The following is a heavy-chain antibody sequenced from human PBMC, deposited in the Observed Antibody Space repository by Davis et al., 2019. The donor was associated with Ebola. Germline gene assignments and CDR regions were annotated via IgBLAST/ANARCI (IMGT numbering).Heavy chain of an antibody. CDR2: IYYSGSA. Sequence: LRLSCTVSGGSISRGGSYWSWIRQHPGKGLEWIGYIYYSGSAYYNPSLKSRVTISVDTSKNEFSLNLRSVTAADTAVYYCARDLRYDSSGHDYYFYMDVWGKGTTVTVSS. D-gene: IGHD3-22*01. J-gene: IGHJ6*03. V-gene: IGHV4-31*03. CDR1: GGSISRGGSY. CDR3: ARDLRYDSSGHDYYFYMDV.